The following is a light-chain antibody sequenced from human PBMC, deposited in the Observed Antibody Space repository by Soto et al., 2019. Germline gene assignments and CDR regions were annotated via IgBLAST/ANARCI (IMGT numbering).Light chain of an antibody. CDR1: QSISSW. CDR2: KAS. J-gene: IGKJ5*01. Sequence: DIQMTQSPSTLSASVGDRVTITCRASQSISSWLAWYQQKPGKAPKLLIYKASSLESGVPSRFSGSGSGTDFTLTINSLQPDDFATYSCQQYHSSSITFGQGTRLEIK. V-gene: IGKV1-5*03. CDR3: QQYHSSSIT.